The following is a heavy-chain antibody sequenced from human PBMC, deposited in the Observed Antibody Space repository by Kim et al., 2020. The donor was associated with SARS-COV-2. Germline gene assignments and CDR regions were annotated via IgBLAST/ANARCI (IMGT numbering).Heavy chain of an antibody. V-gene: IGHV1-69*13. J-gene: IGHJ5*02. Sequence: SVKVSCKASGGTFSSYAISWVRQAPGQGLEWMGGIIPIFGTANYAQKFQGRVTITADESTSTAYMELSSLRSEDTAVYYCARGGVLWFGERNWFDPWGQGALVTVSS. D-gene: IGHD3-10*01. CDR3: ARGGVLWFGERNWFDP. CDR1: GGTFSSYA. CDR2: IIPIFGTA.